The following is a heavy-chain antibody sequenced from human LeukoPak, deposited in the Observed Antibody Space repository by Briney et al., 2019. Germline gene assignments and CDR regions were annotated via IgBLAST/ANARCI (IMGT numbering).Heavy chain of an antibody. CDR2: IYWNDDK. V-gene: IGHV2-5*01. CDR1: GFSLSTSGVG. D-gene: IGHD2-2*01. J-gene: IGHJ6*02. CDR3: AHSHVDIVVVPAAYPPYYYYGMDV. Sequence: QSGPTLVNPTQTLTLTCTFSGFSLSTSGVGVGWIRQPPGKALEWLALIYWNDDKRYSPSLKSRLTITKDTSKNQVVLTMTNMDPVDTATYYCAHSHVDIVVVPAAYPPYYYYGMDVWGQGTTVTVSS.